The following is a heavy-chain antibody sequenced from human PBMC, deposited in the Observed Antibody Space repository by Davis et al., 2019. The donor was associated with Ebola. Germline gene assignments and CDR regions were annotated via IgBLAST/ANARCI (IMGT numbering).Heavy chain of an antibody. Sequence: SLKISCAASGFPFDDYAMHWVRQAPGKGLEWVSGISWNSGSTNYADSVKGRFTISRDSAKNSLYLQMNSLRPEDTALCYCVKDRSKWLVIEGMDVWGQGTTVTVSS. CDR1: GFPFDDYA. CDR2: ISWNSGST. V-gene: IGHV3-9*01. CDR3: VKDRSKWLVIEGMDV. D-gene: IGHD6-19*01. J-gene: IGHJ6*02.